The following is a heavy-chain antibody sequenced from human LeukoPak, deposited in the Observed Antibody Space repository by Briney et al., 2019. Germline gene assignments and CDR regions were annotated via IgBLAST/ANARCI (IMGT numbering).Heavy chain of an antibody. CDR3: ASTTVTEDAFDI. D-gene: IGHD4-17*01. CDR1: GDSVSSYSAA. Sequence: SQTLSLTCAISGDSVSSYSAAWSWIRQSPSRGLEWLGRTYYRSKWYNDYAVSVKSRITINPDTSKNQFCLKLSAVTAADTAVYYCASTTVTEDAFDIWGQGTMVTVSS. CDR2: TYYRSKWYN. V-gene: IGHV6-1*01. J-gene: IGHJ3*02.